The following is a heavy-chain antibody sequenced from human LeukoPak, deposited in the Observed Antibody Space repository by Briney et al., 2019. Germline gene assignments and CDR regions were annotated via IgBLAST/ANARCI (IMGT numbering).Heavy chain of an antibody. D-gene: IGHD3-3*01. V-gene: IGHV4-39*01. CDR3: ARLLTIFGVVDY. Sequence: KTSETLSLTCIVSGGSISSSTYYWGWIRQPPGKGLEWIGSIYYSESTYYNPSLKSRVTISADMTKNQFSLKLTSVTAADTAPYYCARLLTIFGVVDYWGQGTLVTVSS. CDR1: GGSISSSTYY. CDR2: IYYSEST. J-gene: IGHJ4*02.